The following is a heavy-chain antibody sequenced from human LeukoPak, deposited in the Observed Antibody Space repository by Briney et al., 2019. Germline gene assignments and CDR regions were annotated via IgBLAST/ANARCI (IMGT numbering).Heavy chain of an antibody. CDR1: GGSISSSSYY. Sequence: SETLSLTCTASGGSISSSSYYWGWIRQPPGKGLEWIGSIYYSGSTYYNPSLKSRVTRSVDTSKNQFSLKLSSVTAGDTAVYYCGRFVSGLPAAIGYWGQGTLVTVSS. CDR2: IYYSGST. J-gene: IGHJ4*02. CDR3: GRFVSGLPAAIGY. D-gene: IGHD2-2*01. V-gene: IGHV4-39*07.